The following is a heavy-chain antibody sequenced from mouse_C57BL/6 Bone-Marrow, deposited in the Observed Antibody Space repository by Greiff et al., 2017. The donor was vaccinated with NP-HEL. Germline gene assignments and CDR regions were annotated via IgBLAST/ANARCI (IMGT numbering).Heavy chain of an antibody. D-gene: IGHD2-14*01. Sequence: QVHVKQSGAELARPGASVKLSCKASGYTFTSSGISWVKQRTGQGLEWIGEIYPRSGNTYYNEKFKGKATLTADKSTSTAYMELRSLTSENSAVYFCARGHREYFDVWGTGTTVTVSS. J-gene: IGHJ1*03. CDR1: GYTFTSSG. V-gene: IGHV1-81*01. CDR2: IYPRSGNT. CDR3: ARGHREYFDV.